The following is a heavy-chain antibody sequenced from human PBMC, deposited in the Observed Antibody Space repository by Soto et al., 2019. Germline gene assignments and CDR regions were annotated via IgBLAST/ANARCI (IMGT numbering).Heavy chain of an antibody. V-gene: IGHV1-46*01. CDR2: FAPHGGII. J-gene: IGHJ5*02. Sequence: QVQLVQSGAEVKKPGASVKISCKTSGYTFTTFYIHWVRQAPRRGFEYMGRFAPHGGIIHYAQKFQGRVTMPSDTSTSPVYMDLGSLTSDDTAVYYCARGYCTTNTCDGWFDPWGQGTLVTVCS. D-gene: IGHD2-8*01. CDR1: GYTFTTFY. CDR3: ARGYCTTNTCDGWFDP.